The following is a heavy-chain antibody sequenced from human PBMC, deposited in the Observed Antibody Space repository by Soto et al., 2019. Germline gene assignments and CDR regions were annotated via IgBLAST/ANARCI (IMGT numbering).Heavy chain of an antibody. CDR1: GFTFNNYW. J-gene: IGHJ4*02. CDR2: IKQDGSEK. D-gene: IGHD2-2*01. V-gene: IGHV3-7*01. Sequence: EVQLVGPGGGLVQPGGSLRLSCAASGFTFNNYWMSWVRQAPGKGLEWVANIKQDGSEKYYVDSVKGRFTISRDNAKNSLYLQMNSLRAEDTAVYYCAKNNRYCSSTNCFVFDYWGQGTLVTVSS. CDR3: AKNNRYCSSTNCFVFDY.